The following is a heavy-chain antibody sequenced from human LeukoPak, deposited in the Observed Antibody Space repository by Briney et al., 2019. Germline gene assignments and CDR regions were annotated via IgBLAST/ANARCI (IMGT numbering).Heavy chain of an antibody. CDR1: GFTFSNAW. J-gene: IGHJ4*02. Sequence: PGGSLRLSCAASGFTFSNAWMSWVRQAPGKGLEWVGRIKSKTDGGTTDYAAPVKGRFTISRDDSKNTLYQQMNSLKTEDTAVYYCTTWELKYRQTVDYWGQGTLVTVSS. CDR2: IKSKTDGGTT. V-gene: IGHV3-15*01. CDR3: TTWELKYRQTVDY. D-gene: IGHD1-26*01.